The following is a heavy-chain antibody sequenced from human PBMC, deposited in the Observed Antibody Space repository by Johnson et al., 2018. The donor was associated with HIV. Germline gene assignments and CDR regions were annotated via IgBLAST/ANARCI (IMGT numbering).Heavy chain of an antibody. CDR2: ISGSGGST. V-gene: IGHV3-23*04. J-gene: IGHJ3*02. D-gene: IGHD3-16*02. Sequence: VQLVESGGGLIQPGGSLRLSCAASGFTFSSYAMSWVRQAPGKGLEWVSAISGSGGSTYDADSMKGRFTISRDNSKNTLYLQMNSLRAEDTAVYYCAKDLETGDDYVWGSYQLGAFDIWGQGTMVTVSS. CDR3: AKDLETGDDYVWGSYQLGAFDI. CDR1: GFTFSSYA.